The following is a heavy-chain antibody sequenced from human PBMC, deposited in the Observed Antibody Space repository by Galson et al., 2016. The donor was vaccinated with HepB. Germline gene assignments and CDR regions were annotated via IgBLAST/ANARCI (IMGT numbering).Heavy chain of an antibody. D-gene: IGHD3-16*01. Sequence: SLRLSCAAYGLPVSNDYMSWVRQAPGKGLKWVSVSYGDGRTYYAEAVKGRFTISRDSSKNTLYLQMNSLRPDDTAVYYCAREKNPKDYISRMDVWGQGTTVIVSS. CDR3: AREKNPKDYISRMDV. CDR1: GLPVSNDY. J-gene: IGHJ6*02. CDR2: SYGDGRT. V-gene: IGHV3-53*01.